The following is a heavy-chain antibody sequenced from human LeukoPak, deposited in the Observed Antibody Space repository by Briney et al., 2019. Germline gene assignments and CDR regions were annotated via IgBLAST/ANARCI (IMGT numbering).Heavy chain of an antibody. CDR3: ARGAIDYYGSGSYPFDH. CDR2: ISGYNGNT. D-gene: IGHD3-10*01. Sequence: GASVRVSCKASGYTFTNFGINWVRQAPGQGREGMGWISGYNGNTNYAQKFQGRVTMTTDTSTSTAYMELRSLRSDDTAVYYCARGAIDYYGSGSYPFDHWGQGTLVTVSS. V-gene: IGHV1-18*01. J-gene: IGHJ4*02. CDR1: GYTFTNFG.